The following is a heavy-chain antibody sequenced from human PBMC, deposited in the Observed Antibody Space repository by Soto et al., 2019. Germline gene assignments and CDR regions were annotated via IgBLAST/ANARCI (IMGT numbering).Heavy chain of an antibody. D-gene: IGHD2-2*01. J-gene: IGHJ6*02. V-gene: IGHV1-69*01. CDR1: GGTFSSYA. Sequence: QVQLVQSGAEVKKPGSSVKVSCKASGGTFSSYAISWVRQAPGQGLEWMGGIIPIFGTANYAQKFQDRVTITADESTSTAYMELSSLRSEDTAVYYCARLDCSSTSCPSLYYYGMDVWGQGTTVTVSS. CDR2: IIPIFGTA. CDR3: ARLDCSSTSCPSLYYYGMDV.